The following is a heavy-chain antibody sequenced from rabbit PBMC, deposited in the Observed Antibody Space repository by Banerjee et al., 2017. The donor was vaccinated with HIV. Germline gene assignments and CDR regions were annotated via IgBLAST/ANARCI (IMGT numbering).Heavy chain of an antibody. J-gene: IGHJ4*01. CDR2: IYTGSSGST. D-gene: IGHD2-1*01. CDR1: GFSFSNNYV. Sequence: QEQLKESGGDLVQPEGSLTLTCTASGFSFSNNYVMCWVRQAPGKGLEWIACIYTGSSGSTYYASWAKGRFTISKTSSTTVTLQMTSLTAADTATYFCARAQYGDSRHVYGNYFDLWGQGTLVTVS. CDR3: ARAQYGDSRHVYGNYFDL. V-gene: IGHV1S45*01.